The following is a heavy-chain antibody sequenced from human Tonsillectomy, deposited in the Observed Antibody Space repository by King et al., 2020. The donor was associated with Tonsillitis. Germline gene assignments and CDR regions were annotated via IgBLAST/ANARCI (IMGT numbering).Heavy chain of an antibody. J-gene: IGHJ6*02. V-gene: IGHV4-38-2*02. CDR3: GTLTTRGEYIYDRGSYFGMDV. CDR1: GYSISSNYY. Sequence: QVQLQESGPGLVKPSETLSLTCTVSGYSISSNYYWGWIRQPPGKGLEWIGNIYHSGRTYYNPSLKSRVTISVDTSKNQFSLKLSSVTAADTAVYYCGTLTTRGEYIYDRGSYFGMDVWGQGTTVTVSS. CDR2: IYHSGRT. D-gene: IGHD5-18*01.